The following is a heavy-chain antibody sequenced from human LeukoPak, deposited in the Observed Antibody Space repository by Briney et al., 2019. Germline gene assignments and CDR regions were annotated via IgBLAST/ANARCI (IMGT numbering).Heavy chain of an antibody. CDR2: IYSGGAA. Sequence: SGGSLRLSCAASGFTVSSTHMGWVRQAPGKGLEWVSVIYSGGAAYYPDSVKGRFTISRDLSKNTLHLQMNDLRAEDTAVYYCARVAVAYFDYWGQGTLVTVSS. V-gene: IGHV3-66*01. CDR3: ARVAVAYFDY. D-gene: IGHD6-19*01. J-gene: IGHJ4*02. CDR1: GFTVSSTH.